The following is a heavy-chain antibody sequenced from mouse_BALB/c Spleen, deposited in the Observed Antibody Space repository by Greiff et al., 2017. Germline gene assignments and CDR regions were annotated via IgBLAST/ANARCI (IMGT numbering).Heavy chain of an antibody. Sequence: VMLVESGPGLVAPSQSLSITCTVSGFSLTSYGVHWVRQPPGKGLEWLGVIWAGGSTNYNSALMSRLSISKDNSKSQVFLKMNSLQTDDTAMYYCARPYYYGSSRLYAMDYWGQGTSVTVSS. CDR2: IWAGGST. V-gene: IGHV2-9*02. CDR3: ARPYYYGSSRLYAMDY. J-gene: IGHJ4*01. D-gene: IGHD1-1*01. CDR1: GFSLTSYG.